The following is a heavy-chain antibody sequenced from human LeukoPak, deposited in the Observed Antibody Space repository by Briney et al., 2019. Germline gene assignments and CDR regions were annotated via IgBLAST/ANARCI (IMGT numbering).Heavy chain of an antibody. CDR1: GASVSSYY. CDR3: ARSRYGSAWYGFDI. Sequence: PSETLSLTCSVSGASVSSYYWSWIRQPPGKGLEWIGYISYSGSTNYKSSLKSRVTISVDTSKNQFSLRLSSVTAADTAVYYCARSRYGSAWYGFDIGGQGTMVTVSS. V-gene: IGHV4-59*08. CDR2: ISYSGST. J-gene: IGHJ3*02. D-gene: IGHD6-19*01.